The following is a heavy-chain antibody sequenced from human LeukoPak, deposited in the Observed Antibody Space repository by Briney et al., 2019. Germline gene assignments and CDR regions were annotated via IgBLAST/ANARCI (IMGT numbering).Heavy chain of an antibody. J-gene: IGHJ5*02. V-gene: IGHV3-21*04. D-gene: IGHD6-6*01. CDR1: GFTFSSYS. CDR3: AKDLKYSSSSGWFDP. Sequence: GGSLRLSCAASGFTFSSYSMNWVRQAPGKGLEWVSSISSSSSYIYYADSVKGRFTISRDNAKNSLYLQMNSLRAEDTAVYYCAKDLKYSSSSGWFDPWGQGTLVTVSS. CDR2: ISSSSSYI.